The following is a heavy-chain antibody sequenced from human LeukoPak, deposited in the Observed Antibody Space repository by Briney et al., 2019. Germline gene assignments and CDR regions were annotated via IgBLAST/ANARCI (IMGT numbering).Heavy chain of an antibody. CDR3: AKEDLYYGMDV. CDR2: ISDSGGST. Sequence: GGSLRLSCAASGFTFSGYAMSWVRQAPGGGLEWVSAISDSGGSTYYPDSVKGRFTISRDNSRNTLYLQSNSLRAEDTAVYYCAKEDLYYGMDVWGKGTTVTVSS. V-gene: IGHV3-23*01. J-gene: IGHJ6*04. CDR1: GFTFSGYA.